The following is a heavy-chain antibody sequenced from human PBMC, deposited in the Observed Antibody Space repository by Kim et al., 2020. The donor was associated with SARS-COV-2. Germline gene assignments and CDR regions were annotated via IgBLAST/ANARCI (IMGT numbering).Heavy chain of an antibody. D-gene: IGHD2-15*01. Sequence: SETLSLTCIVSGGSISRGSYYWGWIRQPPGKGLEWIGSIYYSASTYYNPSLKSRVTISVDTSKNQFSLKLTSVTAADTAVYNCARMGASGGRGIDYWGQGTLVTVSS. CDR1: GGSISRGSYY. CDR3: ARMGASGGRGIDY. CDR2: IYYSAST. V-gene: IGHV4-39*07. J-gene: IGHJ4*02.